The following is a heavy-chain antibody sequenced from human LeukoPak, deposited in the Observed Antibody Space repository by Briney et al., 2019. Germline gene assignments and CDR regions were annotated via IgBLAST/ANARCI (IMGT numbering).Heavy chain of an antibody. Sequence: GGSLRLSCAASGFTFSSYAMSWVRQAPGKGLEWVSAISGSGGSTYYADSVKGRFTISRDNSKNTLYLQMNSLRAEDTAVYYCAKWSQGSSWNASWYWGQGTLVTVSS. CDR3: AKWSQGSSWNASWY. J-gene: IGHJ4*02. CDR2: ISGSGGST. V-gene: IGHV3-23*01. CDR1: GFTFSSYA. D-gene: IGHD6-13*01.